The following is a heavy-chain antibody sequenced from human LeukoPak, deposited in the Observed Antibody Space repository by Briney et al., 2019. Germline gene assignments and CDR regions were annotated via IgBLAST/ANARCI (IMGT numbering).Heavy chain of an antibody. V-gene: IGHV3-21*01. J-gene: IGHJ4*02. CDR3: ARGAEYYYDSSGYFPFDY. CDR2: ITGSYSHI. CDR1: GFIFSTYS. Sequence: GGSLRLSCAASGFIFSTYSMDWVRQAPGKGLEWVSSITGSYSHIYYADSVKGRFTISRDNAKNSLYLQMNSLRAEDTAVYYCARGAEYYYDSSGYFPFDYWGQGTLVTVSS. D-gene: IGHD3-22*01.